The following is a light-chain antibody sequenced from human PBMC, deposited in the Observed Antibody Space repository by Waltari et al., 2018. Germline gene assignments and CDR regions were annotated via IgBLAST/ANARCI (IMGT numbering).Light chain of an antibody. J-gene: IGKJ4*01. CDR3: QQYYSIALN. V-gene: IGKV1-NL1*01. CDR1: QGISNS. Sequence: DIETTQPPTSPSPAVGDSVIITCRASQGISNSLAWYQQKPGKAPKLLLYAASRLENGVPSRFSGSGSGTDYTLTISSLQPEDFATYYCQQYYSIALNFGGGTKVEIK. CDR2: AAS.